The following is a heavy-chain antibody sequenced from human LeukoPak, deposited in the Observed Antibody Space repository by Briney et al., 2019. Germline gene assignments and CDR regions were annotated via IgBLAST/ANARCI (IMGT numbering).Heavy chain of an antibody. CDR3: ARDMKGSGSLDY. CDR2: IWYDGSNK. CDR1: GFTFSSYG. J-gene: IGHJ4*02. V-gene: IGHV3-33*01. D-gene: IGHD3-10*01. Sequence: GGSLRLSCAASGFTFSSYGMHWVRQAPGKGLEWVAVIWYDGSNKYYADSVKGRFTISRDNSKNTLYLQMNSLRAEDTAVYYCARDMKGSGSLDYWGREPWSPSPQ.